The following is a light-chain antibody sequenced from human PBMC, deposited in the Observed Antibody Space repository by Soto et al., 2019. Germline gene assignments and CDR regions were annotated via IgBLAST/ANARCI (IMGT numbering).Light chain of an antibody. V-gene: IGKV3-20*01. CDR2: GAS. CDR1: QSVSNRY. CDR3: QHYVTSLTT. Sequence: EIVLTQSPCTLSLSPGQRATLACRASQSVSNRYLAWYQRKPGQAPRLLIYGASIRVTGIPDRFIGSGSGTDFTLTISRLEPEDFAVYYCQHYVTSLTTFGQGTKVDIK. J-gene: IGKJ1*01.